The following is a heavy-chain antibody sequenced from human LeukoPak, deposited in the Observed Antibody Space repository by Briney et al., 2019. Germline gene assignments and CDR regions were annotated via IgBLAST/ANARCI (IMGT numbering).Heavy chain of an antibody. D-gene: IGHD6-13*01. Sequence: ASVKVSCKASGYTFTSYGISWVRQAPGQGLEWMGGISAYNGNTNYAQKLQGRVTMTTDTSTSTAYMDLSSLRSEDTAVYYCPRGGNPRRAGAGTSVLGYWGQGTLVTVSS. CDR2: ISAYNGNT. V-gene: IGHV1-18*01. J-gene: IGHJ4*02. CDR1: GYTFTSYG. CDR3: PRGGNPRRAGAGTSVLGY.